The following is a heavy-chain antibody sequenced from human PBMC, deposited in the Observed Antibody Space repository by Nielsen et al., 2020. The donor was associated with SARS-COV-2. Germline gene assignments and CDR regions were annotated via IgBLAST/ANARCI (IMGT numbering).Heavy chain of an antibody. CDR3: ARGYYDILYAFDI. J-gene: IGHJ3*02. Sequence: GGSLRLSCAASGFTFSDYWMSWVRQAPGKGLEWVANIHQDGGETRYADSVKGRFTISRDDSKNTLYLQMNSLRAEDTAVYYCARGYYDILYAFDIWGQGTMVTVSS. D-gene: IGHD3-9*01. V-gene: IGHV3-7*01. CDR1: GFTFSDYW. CDR2: IHQDGGET.